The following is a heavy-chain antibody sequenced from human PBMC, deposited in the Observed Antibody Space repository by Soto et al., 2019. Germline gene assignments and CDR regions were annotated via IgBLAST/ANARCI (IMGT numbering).Heavy chain of an antibody. D-gene: IGHD2-2*01. CDR3: DRVERLLPSSHYYYYYMDV. J-gene: IGHJ6*03. V-gene: IGHV4-34*01. Sequence: QVQLQQWGAGLLKPSETLSLTCAVYGGSFSGYYWSWIRQPPGKGLEWNGEIKHSGSTNYNPSLNSRLTTSQVTTKNKCFLKQSPVNAAEKAAYYHDRVERLLPSSHYYYYYMDVWGKGTTVTVSS. CDR2: IKHSGST. CDR1: GGSFSGYY.